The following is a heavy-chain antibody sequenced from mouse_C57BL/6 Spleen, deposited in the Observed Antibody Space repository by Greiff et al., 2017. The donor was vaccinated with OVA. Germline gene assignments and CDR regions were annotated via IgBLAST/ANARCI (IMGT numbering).Heavy chain of an antibody. J-gene: IGHJ3*01. CDR2: IDPSDSET. CDR1: GYTFTSYW. V-gene: IGHV1-52*01. D-gene: IGHD2-4*01. Sequence: QVQLQQPGAELVRPGSSVKLSCKASGYTFTSYWMHWVKQRPIQGLEWIGNIDPSDSETHYNQKFKDKATLTVDKSSSTAYMQLSSLTSEDSAVYYCARSPYDYDEFAYWGQGTLVTVSA. CDR3: ARSPYDYDEFAY.